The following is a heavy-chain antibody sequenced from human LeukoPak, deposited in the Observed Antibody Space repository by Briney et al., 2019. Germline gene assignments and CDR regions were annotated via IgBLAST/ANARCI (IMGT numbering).Heavy chain of an antibody. J-gene: IGHJ3*02. V-gene: IGHV4-34*01. CDR2: INHSGST. Sequence: SETLSLTCAVYGGSFSGYYWSWIRQPPGKGLEWIGEINHSGSTNYNPSLKGRVTISVDTSKNQFSLKLSSVTAADTAVYYCARDSSGYFVAFDIWGQGTMVTVSS. D-gene: IGHD3-22*01. CDR3: ARDSSGYFVAFDI. CDR1: GGSFSGYY.